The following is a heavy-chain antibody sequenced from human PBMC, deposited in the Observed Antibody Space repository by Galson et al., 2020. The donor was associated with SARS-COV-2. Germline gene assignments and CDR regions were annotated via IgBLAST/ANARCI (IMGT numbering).Heavy chain of an antibody. J-gene: IGHJ6*03. D-gene: IGHD5-18*01. V-gene: IGHV4-34*01. CDR2: ISYSGRT. Sequence: SETLSLPCGVYGGSFSDYSWTWVRQPPGKGLEWIGEISYSGRTNYSPSLKSRVFMSVDTSKNQFSLKLSSVTAADTAVYYCARGGSRPVMVFDYYYFYMDVWGKGTTVTVSS. CDR1: GGSFSDYS. CDR3: ARGGSRPVMVFDYYYFYMDV.